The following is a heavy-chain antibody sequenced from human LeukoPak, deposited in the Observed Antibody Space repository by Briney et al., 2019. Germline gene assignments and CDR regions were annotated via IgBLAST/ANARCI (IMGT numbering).Heavy chain of an antibody. CDR3: AIGSCTCRSCYKRVNGLDV. Sequence: GGSLRLSCAASGFTFSNYDMHWVRQATGKGLEWVSAFHTAGDTHYSGSVKGRLATSRENAKISFYLQMNNLRAEDTAVYYCAIGSCTCRSCYKRVNGLDVWGQGAPVTVSS. D-gene: IGHD2-15*01. V-gene: IGHV3-13*01. CDR1: GFTFSNYD. J-gene: IGHJ6*02. CDR2: FHTAGDT.